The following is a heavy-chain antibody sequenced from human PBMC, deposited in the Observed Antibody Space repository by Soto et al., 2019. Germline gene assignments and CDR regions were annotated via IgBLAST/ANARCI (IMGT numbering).Heavy chain of an antibody. D-gene: IGHD2-21*01. CDR3: RPDSFYYGMDV. V-gene: IGHV3-15*05. Sequence: PWGSLRLSCAACGFSFRNAWLRWVSQAPGKGLEWVGRIKSKTDGGTTDYAAPVKGRLSISRDNSENKLYLPMTSLKTEDTAGYYCRPDSFYYGMDVCCQRTTVTASS. CDR2: IKSKTDGGTT. J-gene: IGHJ6*02. CDR1: GFSFRNAW.